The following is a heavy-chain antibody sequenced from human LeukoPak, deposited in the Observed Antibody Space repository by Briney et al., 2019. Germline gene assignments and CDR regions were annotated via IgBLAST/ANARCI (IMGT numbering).Heavy chain of an antibody. J-gene: IGHJ4*02. Sequence: ASVKVSCKASGYTFTGCYMHWVRQAPGQGLEWMGWINPNSGGTNYAQKFQGRVTMTRDTSISTAYMELSRLRSDDTAVYYCARDNDFWSGLYYFDYWGQGTRVTVSS. D-gene: IGHD3-3*01. CDR1: GYTFTGCY. V-gene: IGHV1-2*02. CDR2: INPNSGGT. CDR3: ARDNDFWSGLYYFDY.